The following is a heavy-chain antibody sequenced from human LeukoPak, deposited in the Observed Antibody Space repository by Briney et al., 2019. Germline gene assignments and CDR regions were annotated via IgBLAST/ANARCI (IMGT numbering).Heavy chain of an antibody. V-gene: IGHV3-73*01. CDR2: IRSKANSYAT. J-gene: IGHJ4*02. CDR1: GFTFSGSA. Sequence: GGSLKLSCAASGFTFSGSAMHWVRQASGKGLEWVGRIRSKANSYATAYAASVKGRFTVSREDSKNTAYLQMNSSKAEDTAVYYCTIATGSSSLLADYWGQGTLVTVSS. D-gene: IGHD6-6*01. CDR3: TIATGSSSLLADY.